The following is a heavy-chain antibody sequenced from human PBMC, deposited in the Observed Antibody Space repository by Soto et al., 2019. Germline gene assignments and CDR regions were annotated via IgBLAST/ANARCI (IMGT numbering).Heavy chain of an antibody. Sequence: SGRTLGNPAQTLTLTGTVSGFSLSTAGMGVGCIRQPPGKALEGLALIYWDGERRYRPSRMSRLTIAKDTAKNQVVLTMTNIHRVHTATYSCAHSPCGGDCLESYSSHYYYGMYSWGRRTTVTVSS. CDR2: IYWDGER. V-gene: IGHV2-5*02. CDR3: AHSPCGGDCLESYSSHYYYGMYS. J-gene: IGHJ6*02. CDR1: GFSLSTAGMG. D-gene: IGHD2-21*02.